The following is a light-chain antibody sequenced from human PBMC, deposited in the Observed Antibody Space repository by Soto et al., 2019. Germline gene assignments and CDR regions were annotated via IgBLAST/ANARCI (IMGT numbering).Light chain of an antibody. Sequence: EIVLTQSPGTLSLSPGERATLSCRASQSVSRSYLAWYQQKPDQAPRLLIYDASSRATGIPDRFSGSGSGTDFTLTISRLESEDFAVYYCQQYGSSPLTFGLGTKVEIK. CDR3: QQYGSSPLT. CDR1: QSVSRSY. CDR2: DAS. J-gene: IGKJ1*01. V-gene: IGKV3-20*01.